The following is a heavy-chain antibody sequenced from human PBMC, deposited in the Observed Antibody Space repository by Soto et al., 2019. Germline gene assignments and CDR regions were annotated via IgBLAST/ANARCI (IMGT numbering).Heavy chain of an antibody. CDR1: EFTFSGYA. Sequence: QVQLVESGGGVVQPGRSLRLSCAASEFTFSGYAMHWVRQAPGKGLEWVAMISYAGSKKYYADSVKGRFTISRDNSKNTLYLQMNSLRAEDTAVYYCARGTTPPWTDYIYYGMDVWGQGPTVTVSS. CDR3: ARGTTPPWTDYIYYGMDV. V-gene: IGHV3-30-3*01. D-gene: IGHD1-1*01. J-gene: IGHJ6*02. CDR2: ISYAGSKK.